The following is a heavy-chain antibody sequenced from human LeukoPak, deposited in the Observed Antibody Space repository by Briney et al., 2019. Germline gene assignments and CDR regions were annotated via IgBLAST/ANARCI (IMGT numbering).Heavy chain of an antibody. CDR1: GGTFSSYA. CDR2: IIPIFGTA. V-gene: IGHV1-69*13. J-gene: IGHJ4*02. D-gene: IGHD2-15*01. CDR3: ARDYRAVVVAATLYYFDY. Sequence: SVKVSCKASGGTFSSYAISWVRQAPGQGLEWMGGIIPIFGTANYAQKFQGRVTITADESTSTAYMELSSLRSEDTAVYYCARDYRAVVVAATLYYFDYWGQGTLVTVSS.